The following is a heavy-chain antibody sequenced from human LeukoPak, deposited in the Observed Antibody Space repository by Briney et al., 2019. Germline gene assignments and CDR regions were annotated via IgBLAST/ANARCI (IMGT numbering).Heavy chain of an antibody. CDR1: GGSISSGVYY. V-gene: IGHV4-30-4*08. D-gene: IGHD5-12*01. Sequence: PSQTLSLTCTVSGGSISSGVYYWSWLRQPPGRGLEWIGYIYYSGSTYYNPSLKSRVTISVDTSKNQFSLKLSSVTAADTAVYCCARVFSATGDWGQGTLVTVSS. J-gene: IGHJ4*02. CDR2: IYYSGST. CDR3: ARVFSATGD.